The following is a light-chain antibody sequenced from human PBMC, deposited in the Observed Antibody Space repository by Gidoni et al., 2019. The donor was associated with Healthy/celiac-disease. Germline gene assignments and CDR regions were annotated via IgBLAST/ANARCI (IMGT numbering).Light chain of an antibody. CDR3: QQRSNWQYT. CDR1: QGVSSY. Sequence: EIVLTPSPATLSLSPGERATLSCRASQGVSSYLAWYQQKPGQAPRLLIYDASNRATGIPARFSGSGPGTDFTLTISSLEPEDFAVYYCQQRSNWQYTFGQGTKLEIK. V-gene: IGKV3D-11*01. CDR2: DAS. J-gene: IGKJ2*01.